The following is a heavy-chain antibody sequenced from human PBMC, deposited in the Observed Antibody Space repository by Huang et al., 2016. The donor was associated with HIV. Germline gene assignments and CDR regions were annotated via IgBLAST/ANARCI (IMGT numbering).Heavy chain of an antibody. V-gene: IGHV5-51*03. CDR1: GYIFSNYW. CDR2: VYPGNSDT. Sequence: EVQLEQSGAEVKKPGESLKISCKASGYIFSNYWSGWVRQMPGKGLEWMGCVYPGNSDTRYGPSFYGRVTVSVDKSIATAYLQWSSLRPSDTARYYCATTDASLATSFDHWGRGTMLTVSS. CDR3: ATTDASLATSFDH. J-gene: IGHJ4*02.